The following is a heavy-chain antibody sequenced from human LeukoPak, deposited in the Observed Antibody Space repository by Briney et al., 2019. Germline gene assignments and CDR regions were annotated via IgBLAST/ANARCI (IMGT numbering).Heavy chain of an antibody. CDR2: MFHNGST. CDR1: GGSFSSGGFS. V-gene: IGHV4-30-2*01. J-gene: IGHJ6*02. CDR3: GRETLGYCSGTTCSLGMDV. Sequence: KTSETLSLTCAVSGGSFSSGGFSWSWIRQPPGKGLEWIGYMFHNGSTHYSPSLQRRVTISVDRFKNQFSLRLRSVTAADTAVYYCGRETLGYCSGTTCSLGMDVWGQGTTVTVSS. D-gene: IGHD2-2*01.